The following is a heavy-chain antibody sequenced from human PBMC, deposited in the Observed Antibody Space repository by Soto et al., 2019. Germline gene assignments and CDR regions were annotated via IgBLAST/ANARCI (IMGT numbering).Heavy chain of an antibody. D-gene: IGHD6-19*01. V-gene: IGHV4-39*01. Sequence: PSETLSLTCTVSGGSISSSSYYWGWIRQPPGKGLEWIGSIYYSGSTYYNPSLKSRVTISVDTSKNQFSLKLSSVTAADTAVYYCARRQSKSIKYGMDVWGQGTTVTVSS. CDR2: IYYSGST. CDR1: GGSISSSSYY. CDR3: ARRQSKSIKYGMDV. J-gene: IGHJ6*02.